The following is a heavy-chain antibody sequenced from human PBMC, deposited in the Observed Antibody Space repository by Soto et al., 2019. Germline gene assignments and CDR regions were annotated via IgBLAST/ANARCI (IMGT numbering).Heavy chain of an antibody. CDR3: TTSGRSWPDSFDI. CDR1: GGSFNSYF. D-gene: IGHD3-10*01. J-gene: IGHJ3*02. CDR2: VTPYGRS. Sequence: PSETLSLTCTVYGGSFNSYFWNWVGQPPGKGLEWIGEVTPYGRSNYNPSLKSRVTISKDTSKNHFSLEVISVTAADTAVYYCTTSGRSWPDSFDIWAQGAMVTVSS. V-gene: IGHV4-34*01.